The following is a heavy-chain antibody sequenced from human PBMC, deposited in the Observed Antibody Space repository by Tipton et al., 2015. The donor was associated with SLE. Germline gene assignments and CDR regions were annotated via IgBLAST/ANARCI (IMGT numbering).Heavy chain of an antibody. CDR2: IYYTGSA. V-gene: IGHV4-59*01. Sequence: GLVKPSETLSLTCTVSGGSISSYYWSWVRQPPGKGLEWIGDIYYTGSANYNPSLKSRVTISVDTSKNQFSLKLSSVTAADTAVYYCARVARDGYKSGFDYWGQGTLVTVSS. D-gene: IGHD5-24*01. J-gene: IGHJ4*02. CDR1: GGSISSYY. CDR3: ARVARDGYKSGFDY.